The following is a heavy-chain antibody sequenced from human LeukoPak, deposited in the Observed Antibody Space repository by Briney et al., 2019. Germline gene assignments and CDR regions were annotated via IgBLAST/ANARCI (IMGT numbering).Heavy chain of an antibody. Sequence: GGSLRLSCAASRFTFSSYAMSWVRQAPGKGLEWVSAISGGGGSTYYADSVKGRFTISRDNSKNTLYLQMNSLRAEDTAVYYCVKGRDGYNFEDAFDIWGQGTMVTVSS. D-gene: IGHD5-24*01. J-gene: IGHJ3*02. CDR1: RFTFSSYA. CDR3: VKGRDGYNFEDAFDI. CDR2: ISGGGGST. V-gene: IGHV3-23*01.